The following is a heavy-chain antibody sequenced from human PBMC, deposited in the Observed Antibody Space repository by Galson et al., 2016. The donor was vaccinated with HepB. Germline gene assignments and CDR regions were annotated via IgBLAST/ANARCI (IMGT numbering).Heavy chain of an antibody. CDR1: GFTFSRYW. Sequence: SLRLSCAASGFTFSRYWMSWVRQAPGKGLEWVANIKQDGSKKYYVDSVKGRFTISRDNANNSVFLQMNSLRAEDTAVYYCASYPGYFPGNWGQGTLVTVSS. CDR3: ASYPGYFPGN. V-gene: IGHV3-7*01. D-gene: IGHD3-9*01. CDR2: IKQDGSKK. J-gene: IGHJ4*02.